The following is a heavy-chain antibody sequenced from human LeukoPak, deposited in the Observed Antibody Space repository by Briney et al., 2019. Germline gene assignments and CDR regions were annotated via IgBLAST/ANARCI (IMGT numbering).Heavy chain of an antibody. CDR1: GFTFNTYG. CDR3: TNHYGAFEF. J-gene: IGHJ4*02. Sequence: PGGSLRLSCAASGFTFNTYGMSWVRHSPGKGLEWVSAISGSATGYMTNYADSVKGRFTISRDNDKNTLYLQMSSLRVEDTAVYHCTNHYGAFEFWGQGTLVTVSS. V-gene: IGHV3-23*01. D-gene: IGHD4-17*01. CDR2: ISGSATGYMT.